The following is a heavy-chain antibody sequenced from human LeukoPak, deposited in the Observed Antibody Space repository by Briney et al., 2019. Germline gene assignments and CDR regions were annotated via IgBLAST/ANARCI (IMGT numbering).Heavy chain of an antibody. Sequence: ASVKVPCKASGYTFTSYAMHWVRQAPGQRLEWMGWINAGNGNTKYSQKFQGRVTITRDTSASTAYMELSSLRSEDTAVYYCARAAGYCSGGSCYLNWFDPWGQGTLVTVSS. J-gene: IGHJ5*02. CDR1: GYTFTSYA. V-gene: IGHV1-3*01. CDR2: INAGNGNT. D-gene: IGHD2-15*01. CDR3: ARAAGYCSGGSCYLNWFDP.